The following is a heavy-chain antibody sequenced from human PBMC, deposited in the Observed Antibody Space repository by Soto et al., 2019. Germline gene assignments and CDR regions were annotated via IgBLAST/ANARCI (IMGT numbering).Heavy chain of an antibody. D-gene: IGHD6-19*01. CDR3: AHGSGWLFDY. CDR1: GFSLTTSGVG. V-gene: IGHV2-5*02. CDR2: LYWDEDN. J-gene: IGHJ4*02. Sequence: QITLKESGPTLVKPTQTLTLTCTFSGFSLTTSGVGVGWIRQPPGKALEWLAPLYWDEDNQYSPSLRNRLTLTNDTSKNQVVLTMTNMDHVDTDTYYCAHGSGWLFDYWGQGTLVTVSS.